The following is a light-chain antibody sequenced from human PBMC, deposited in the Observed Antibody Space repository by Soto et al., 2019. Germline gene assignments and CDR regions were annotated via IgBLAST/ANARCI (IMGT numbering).Light chain of an antibody. Sequence: QSVLTQPASVSGSPGQSITISFTGNSNDVGGYNYVSWYQQHPGKAPKLMIFDVSNRPSGVSNRFSGSKSGNTASLTISGLQAEDEADYYCSSYTSSSTLVFGTGTKVTVL. CDR3: SSYTSSSTLV. CDR1: SNDVGGYNY. J-gene: IGLJ1*01. CDR2: DVS. V-gene: IGLV2-14*01.